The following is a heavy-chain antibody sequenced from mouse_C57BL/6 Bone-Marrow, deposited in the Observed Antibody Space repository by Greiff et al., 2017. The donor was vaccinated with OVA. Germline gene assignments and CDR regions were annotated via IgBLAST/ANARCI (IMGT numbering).Heavy chain of an antibody. CDR1: GYTFTSYW. J-gene: IGHJ4*01. CDR2: IYPGNSDT. CDR3: TRNYGSSYRGFYAMDY. D-gene: IGHD1-1*01. V-gene: IGHV1-5*01. Sequence: EVKLQESGTVLARPGASVKMSCKTSGYTFTSYWTHWVKQRPGQGLEWIGAIYPGNSDTSYNQKFKGKAKLTAVTSASTAYMELSSLTNEDSAVYYCTRNYGSSYRGFYAMDYWGQGTSVTVSS.